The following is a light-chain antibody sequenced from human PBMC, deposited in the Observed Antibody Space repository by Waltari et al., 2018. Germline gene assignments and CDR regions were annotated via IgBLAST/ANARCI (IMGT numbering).Light chain of an antibody. CDR3: AAWDDSLIGRV. CDR2: SNN. CDR1: SSNIGSYN. J-gene: IGLJ2*01. V-gene: IGLV1-44*01. Sequence: QSVLTQPPSASGTPGQRVTISCSGSSSNIGSYNVNWYQQLPGTAPKLLIYSNNQRPSGVPARFSGSKSGTSASLVIRGLQSEDEADYYCAAWDDSLIGRVFGGGTKLTVL.